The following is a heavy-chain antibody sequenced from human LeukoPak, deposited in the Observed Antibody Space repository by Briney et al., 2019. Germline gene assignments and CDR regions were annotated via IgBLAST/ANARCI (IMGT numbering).Heavy chain of an antibody. CDR1: GFTFSIYS. D-gene: IGHD4-11*01. CDR2: ISSSNTYI. J-gene: IGHJ4*02. V-gene: IGHV3-21*01. Sequence: GGSLRLSCAASGFTFSIYSMNWVRQAPGKGLEWVSSISSSNTYIHYADSVKGRFTISRDNAKNSLYLQMNSLRAEDTAVYYCARESYSNYGTFDYWGQGTLVTVSS. CDR3: ARESYSNYGTFDY.